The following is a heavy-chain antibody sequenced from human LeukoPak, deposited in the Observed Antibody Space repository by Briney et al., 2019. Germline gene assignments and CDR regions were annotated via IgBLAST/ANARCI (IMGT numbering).Heavy chain of an antibody. CDR3: AREGYDFWSGHFPMDV. J-gene: IGHJ6*02. CDR2: IYYSVST. D-gene: IGHD3-3*01. CDR1: GGPISSYY. Sequence: SETLSLTSTVSGGPISSYYWSWLRQPPGKELEWMGYIYYSVSTNYNPSLKSRVTISVDTSKNQFPLKLGSVTAADTAVYYCAREGYDFWSGHFPMDVWGQGTTVTVSS. V-gene: IGHV4-59*01.